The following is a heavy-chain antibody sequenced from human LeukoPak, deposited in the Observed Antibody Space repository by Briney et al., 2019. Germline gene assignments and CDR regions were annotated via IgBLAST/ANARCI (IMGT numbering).Heavy chain of an antibody. V-gene: IGHV3-33*01. CDR3: AREKGPYSSGWYYLDY. Sequence: GRSLRLSCAASGFTFTNYGLHWVRQAPGKGLEWVAVIWYDGSNKYYAESVRGRFTISRDNSIDTLYLQMDSLRAEDTAVYYCAREKGPYSSGWYYLDYWGQGTLVSVSP. CDR1: GFTFTNYG. D-gene: IGHD6-19*01. CDR2: IWYDGSNK. J-gene: IGHJ4*02.